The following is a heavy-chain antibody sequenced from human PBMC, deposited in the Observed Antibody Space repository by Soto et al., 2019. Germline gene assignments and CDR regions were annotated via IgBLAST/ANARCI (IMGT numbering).Heavy chain of an antibody. CDR2: ISAYNGNT. D-gene: IGHD3-9*01. V-gene: IGHV1-18*01. Sequence: QVPLVQSGAEVKKPGASVKVSCKASGYTFTSYGISWVRQAPGQGLEWMGWISAYNGNTNYAQKLQGRVTMTTDTSTSTAYMELRSLRSDDTAVYYCARLPSKPDTYYDILTGYSSSGLTFDYWGQGTLVTVSS. J-gene: IGHJ4*02. CDR1: GYTFTSYG. CDR3: ARLPSKPDTYYDILTGYSSSGLTFDY.